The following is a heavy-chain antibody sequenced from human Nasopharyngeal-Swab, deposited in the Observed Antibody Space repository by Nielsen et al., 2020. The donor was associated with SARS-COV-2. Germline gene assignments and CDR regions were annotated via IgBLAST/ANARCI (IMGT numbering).Heavy chain of an antibody. CDR3: ARGRDFSFDS. CDR1: GDSVSSHSAG. V-gene: IGHV6-1*01. CDR2: TLYRSKWYN. J-gene: IGHJ4*02. Sequence: SQTLSLTCAISGDSVSSHSAGWNWIRQSPSRGLEWLGRTLYRSKWYNDYAESVKSRIAVNPDTSKNQFSLQLNSVTPEDTAVYYCARGRDFSFDSWGQGTLVTAS. D-gene: IGHD3-3*01.